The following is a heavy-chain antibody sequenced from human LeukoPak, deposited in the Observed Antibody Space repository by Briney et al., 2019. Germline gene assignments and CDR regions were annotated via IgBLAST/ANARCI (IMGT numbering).Heavy chain of an antibody. CDR1: GYSISSGYY. CDR3: ATLPRPSAAVDY. Sequence: SETLSLTCTVSGYSISSGYYWGWIRQPPGKGLEWIGSIYHSGSTYYNPSLKSRVTISVDTSKNQFSLKLSSVTAADTAVYYCATLPRPSAAVDYWGQGTLVTVSS. J-gene: IGHJ4*02. V-gene: IGHV4-38-2*02. CDR2: IYHSGST. D-gene: IGHD6-13*01.